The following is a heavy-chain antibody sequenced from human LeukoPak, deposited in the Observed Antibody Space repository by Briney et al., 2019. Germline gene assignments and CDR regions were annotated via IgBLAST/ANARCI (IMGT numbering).Heavy chain of an antibody. D-gene: IGHD3-10*01. CDR1: GFTFSSYG. CDR3: AKSSDYYGSGSFYFDY. Sequence: PGGSLRLSCAASGFTFSSYGMHWVRQAPGKGLEWVAVISCDGSNKYYADSVKARFTISRDNSKNTLYLQMNSLRAEDTAVYYCAKSSDYYGSGSFYFDYWGQGTLVTVSS. V-gene: IGHV3-30*18. CDR2: ISCDGSNK. J-gene: IGHJ4*02.